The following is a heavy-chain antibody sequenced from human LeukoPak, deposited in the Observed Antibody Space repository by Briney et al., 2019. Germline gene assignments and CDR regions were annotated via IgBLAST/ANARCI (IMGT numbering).Heavy chain of an antibody. CDR1: GFTFSSYE. CDR2: ISSSGSTI. J-gene: IGHJ4*02. V-gene: IGHV3-48*03. Sequence: QPGGSLRPSCAASGFTFSSYEMNWVRQAPGKGLEWVSYISSSGSTIYYADSVKGRFTISRDNAKNSLYLQMNSLRAEDTAVYYCARVPQQLWAYFDYWGQGTLVTVSS. D-gene: IGHD6-13*01. CDR3: ARVPQQLWAYFDY.